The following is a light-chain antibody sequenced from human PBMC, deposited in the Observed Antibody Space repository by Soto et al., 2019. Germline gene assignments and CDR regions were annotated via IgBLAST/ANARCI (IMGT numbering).Light chain of an antibody. V-gene: IGLV1-40*01. J-gene: IGLJ2*01. CDR3: QSYDSSLSGVV. CDR1: SSNIGAGYD. Sequence: QSVLTQPPSVSGAPGQRVTISCTGSSSNIGAGYDVHWYQQLPGTAPKLLIYGNSNRPSGAPDRFSGSKSRTSASLAITGLQAEDEADYYCQSYDSSLSGVVFGGGTKVTVL. CDR2: GNS.